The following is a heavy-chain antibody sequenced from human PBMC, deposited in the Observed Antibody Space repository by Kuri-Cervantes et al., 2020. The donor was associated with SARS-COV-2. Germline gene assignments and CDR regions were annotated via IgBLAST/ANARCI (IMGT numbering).Heavy chain of an antibody. Sequence: ASVKVSCKASGYTFTGYYMHWVRQAPGQGIECMGWINPNSGGTNYAQKFQGRVTMTRDTSISTAYMELSRLRSDDTAVYYCATPRYCWGGSCYGLFDYWGQGILVTVSS. J-gene: IGHJ4*02. CDR1: GYTFTGYY. V-gene: IGHV1-2*02. CDR2: INPNSGGT. CDR3: ATPRYCWGGSCYGLFDY. D-gene: IGHD2-15*01.